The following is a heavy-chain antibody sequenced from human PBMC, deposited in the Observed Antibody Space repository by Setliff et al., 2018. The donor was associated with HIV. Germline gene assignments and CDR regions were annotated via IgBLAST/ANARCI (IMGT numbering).Heavy chain of an antibody. D-gene: IGHD2-15*01. CDR3: AKHECSGGCYYYMDA. CDR2: ISGSNSRT. Sequence: PGGSLRLSCAASGFNFMFFAMSWVRQAPGKGLEWVSGISGSNSRTDYVDSVKGRFTISRDKSKNTLYLQLNSLRAEDTAVYYCAKHECSGGCYYYMDAWGKGIMVTVS. V-gene: IGHV3-23*01. CDR1: GFNFMFFA. J-gene: IGHJ6*03.